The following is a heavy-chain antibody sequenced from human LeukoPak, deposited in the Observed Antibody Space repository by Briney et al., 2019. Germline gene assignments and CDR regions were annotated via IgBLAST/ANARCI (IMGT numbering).Heavy chain of an antibody. J-gene: IGHJ4*02. CDR3: ARDMSSSGWYTSVSNIYYFDY. V-gene: IGHV1-18*04. CDR1: GYTSTSYG. CDR2: ISAYNGNT. D-gene: IGHD6-19*01. Sequence: ASVKVSCKASGYTSTSYGISWVRQVPGQGLEWMGWISAYNGNTNYAQKLQGRVTMTTDTSTSTAYMELRSLRSDDTAVYYCARDMSSSGWYTSVSNIYYFDYWGQGTLVTVSS.